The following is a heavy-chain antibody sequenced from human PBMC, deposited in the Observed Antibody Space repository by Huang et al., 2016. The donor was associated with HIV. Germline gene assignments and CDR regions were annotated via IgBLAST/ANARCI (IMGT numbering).Heavy chain of an antibody. CDR2: ITGKSAGKSGTV. Sequence: EVRLVESGGGLVQPGRSLRLSCAASGFTFEDYSMHGVRQGPGKGMEYASGITGKSAGKSGTVFYADSVKCRFIISRDDTGNYLYLQMNSLRVEDTALYDWAHLPGPTSPWTDYWGQGTLVTVSS. CDR3: AHLPGPTSPWTDY. D-gene: IGHD1-1*01. V-gene: IGHV3-9*01. J-gene: IGHJ4*02. CDR1: GFTFEDYS.